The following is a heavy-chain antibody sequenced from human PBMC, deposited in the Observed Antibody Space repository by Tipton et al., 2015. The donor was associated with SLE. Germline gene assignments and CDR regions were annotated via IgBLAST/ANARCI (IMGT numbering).Heavy chain of an antibody. V-gene: IGHV4-61*01. J-gene: IGHJ4*02. CDR1: GGSVSSPIDY. CDR2: IYDRGST. D-gene: IGHD2-2*01. Sequence: TLSLTCTVSGGSVSSPIDYWSWIRQSPGKGLEWIGSIYDRGSTNYNPSLKSRVTISVDTSKNQFSLKLSSVTAADTAVYYCARGDCSSNSRLDYWGQGTLVTVSS. CDR3: ARGDCSSNSRLDY.